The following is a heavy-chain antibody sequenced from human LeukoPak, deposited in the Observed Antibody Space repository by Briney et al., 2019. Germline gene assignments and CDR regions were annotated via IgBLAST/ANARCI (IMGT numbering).Heavy chain of an antibody. Sequence: SETLSLTWTVSGGSISSGGYYWSWIRQPPGKGLEWIGYIYHSGCTYYNPSLKSRVTISVDRSKNQFSLKLSSVTAADTAVYYCARAQSIAARPLLYYMDVWGKGTTVTVSS. CDR1: GGSISSGGYY. CDR2: IYHSGCT. V-gene: IGHV4-30-2*01. J-gene: IGHJ6*03. CDR3: ARAQSIAARPLLYYMDV. D-gene: IGHD6-6*01.